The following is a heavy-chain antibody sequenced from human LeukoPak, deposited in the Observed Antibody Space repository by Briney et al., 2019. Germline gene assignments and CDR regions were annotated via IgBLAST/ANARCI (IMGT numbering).Heavy chain of an antibody. CDR1: GFTFSSYA. CDR2: ISGSGGST. Sequence: GGSLRLSCAASGFTFSSYAMSWVRQAPGKGLEWVSGISGSGGSTHYADSVKDRFTISRDNSKNTLYLQMNSLRAEDTAVYYCAKGGGYGSGTYSEDWGQGILVTVSS. J-gene: IGHJ4*02. CDR3: AKGGGYGSGTYSED. D-gene: IGHD3-10*01. V-gene: IGHV3-23*01.